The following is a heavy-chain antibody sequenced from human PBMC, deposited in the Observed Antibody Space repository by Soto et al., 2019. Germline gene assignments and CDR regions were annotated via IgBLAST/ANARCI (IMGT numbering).Heavy chain of an antibody. V-gene: IGHV4-61*01. Sequence: SETLSLTCTVSGGSVSSGSYYWSWIRQPPGKGLEWIGYIYYSGSTNYNPSLKSRVTISVDTSKNQFSLKLSSVTAADTAVYYCARDQLRFLEWLFPPYYYYGMDVWGQGTTVTVSS. J-gene: IGHJ6*02. CDR1: GGSVSSGSYY. CDR2: IYYSGST. D-gene: IGHD3-3*01. CDR3: ARDQLRFLEWLFPPYYYYGMDV.